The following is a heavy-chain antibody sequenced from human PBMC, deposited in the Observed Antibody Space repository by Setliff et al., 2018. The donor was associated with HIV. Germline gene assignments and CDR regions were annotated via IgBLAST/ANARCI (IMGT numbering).Heavy chain of an antibody. CDR2: ISGSGGST. D-gene: IGHD3-16*01. V-gene: IGHV3-23*01. CDR3: GKAPYPQYYYYYMDV. J-gene: IGHJ6*03. Sequence: PSETLSLTCAVYGGSVSGYYWSWVRQAPGKGLEWVSGISGSGGSTYYADSVKGRFTISRDNSKNTLYLQMNSLRAEDTAVYYCGKAPYPQYYYYYMDVWGKGTTVTVSS. CDR1: GGSVSGYY.